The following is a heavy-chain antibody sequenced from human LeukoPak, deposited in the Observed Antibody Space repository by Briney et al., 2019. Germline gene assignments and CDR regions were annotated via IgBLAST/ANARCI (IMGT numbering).Heavy chain of an antibody. V-gene: IGHV3-30*03. CDR2: ISYDGSNK. CDR1: GFTFSSYG. Sequence: GGSLRLSCAASGFTFSSYGMHWVRQAPGKGLEWVAVISYDGSNKYYADSVKGRFTISRDNSKNTLYLQMNSLRAEDTAVYYCARGGGDIVATIRYWFDPWGQGTLVTVSS. D-gene: IGHD5-12*01. CDR3: ARGGGDIVATIRYWFDP. J-gene: IGHJ5*02.